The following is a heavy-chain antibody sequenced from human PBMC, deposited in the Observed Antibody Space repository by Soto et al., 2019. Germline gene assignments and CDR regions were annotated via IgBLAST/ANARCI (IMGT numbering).Heavy chain of an antibody. V-gene: IGHV3-7*03. CDR1: GFTFSSYW. CDR2: IKQDGSEK. CDR3: AREPARYYDFWSGYYYYYGMDV. D-gene: IGHD3-3*01. J-gene: IGHJ6*02. Sequence: GSLRLSCAASGFTFSSYWMSWVRQAPGKGLEWVANIKQDGSEKYYVDSVKGRLTISRDNAKNSLYLQMNSLRAEDTAVYYCAREPARYYDFWSGYYYYYGMDVWGQGTTVTVSS.